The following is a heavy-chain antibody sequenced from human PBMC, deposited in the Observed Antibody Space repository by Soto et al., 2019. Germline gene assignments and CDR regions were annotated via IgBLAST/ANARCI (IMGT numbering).Heavy chain of an antibody. Sequence: GGSLRLSCAASGFTFSSYSMNWVRKAPGKGLEWVSYISSSSSTIYYADSVKGRFTISRDNAKNSLYLQMNSLRAEDTAVYYCARDLTGYSPWGQGTLVTVSS. J-gene: IGHJ5*02. CDR1: GFTFSSYS. D-gene: IGHD3-9*01. CDR2: ISSSSSTI. CDR3: ARDLTGYSP. V-gene: IGHV3-48*01.